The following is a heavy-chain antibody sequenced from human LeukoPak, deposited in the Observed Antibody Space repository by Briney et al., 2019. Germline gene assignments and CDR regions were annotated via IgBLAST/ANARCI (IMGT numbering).Heavy chain of an antibody. CDR2: VIPIFGTA. Sequence: PVKVSFQASGGPLSSYAISWVRPAPGQGLEWMGGVIPIFGTANYAQKFQGRVTITTDESTSTAYMELSSLRSEDTAVYYCARAPMTTVNYYYYMDVWGKGTTVTVSS. CDR3: ARAPMTTVNYYYYMDV. V-gene: IGHV1-69*05. CDR1: GGPLSSYA. D-gene: IGHD4-17*01. J-gene: IGHJ6*03.